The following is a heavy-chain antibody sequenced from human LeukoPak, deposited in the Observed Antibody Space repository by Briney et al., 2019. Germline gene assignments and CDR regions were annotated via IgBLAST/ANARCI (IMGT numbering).Heavy chain of an antibody. V-gene: IGHV3-30*02. J-gene: IGHJ5*02. Sequence: GGSLRLSCAASGFTFSSYGMHWVRQAPGKGLEWVAVIWYDGSNKYYADSVKGRFTISRDNFKNTLYLQMNSLRAEDTAVYYCAKSWYNWNYRVDNWFDPWGQGTLVTVSS. CDR1: GFTFSSYG. D-gene: IGHD1-7*01. CDR2: IWYDGSNK. CDR3: AKSWYNWNYRVDNWFDP.